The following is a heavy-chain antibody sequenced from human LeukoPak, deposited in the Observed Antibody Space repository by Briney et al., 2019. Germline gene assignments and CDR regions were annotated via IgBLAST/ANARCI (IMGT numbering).Heavy chain of an antibody. CDR3: ATGIVVVITFDY. J-gene: IGHJ4*02. Sequence: GGSLRLSCAASRFTFSSYSMNWVRQAPGKGLEWVSSISSSSSYIYYADSVKGRFTISRDNAKNSLYLQMNSLRAEDTAVYYCATGIVVVITFDYWGQGTLVTVSS. V-gene: IGHV3-21*01. CDR1: RFTFSSYS. CDR2: ISSSSSYI. D-gene: IGHD3-22*01.